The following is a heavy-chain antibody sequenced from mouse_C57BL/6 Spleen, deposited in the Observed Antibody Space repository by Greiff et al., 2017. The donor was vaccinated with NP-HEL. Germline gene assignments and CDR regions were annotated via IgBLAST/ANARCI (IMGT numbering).Heavy chain of an antibody. D-gene: IGHD2-1*01. Sequence: EVQLVESGGGLVKPGGSLKLSCAASGFTFSDYGMHWVRQAPEKGLEWVASISTGSSTTYYAATVKGRFTIPRDNAKNTLFLQMTSLRSEDTAMYYCASVYYGNSYWYFDVWGTGTTVTVSS. CDR1: GFTFSDYG. CDR3: ASVYYGNSYWYFDV. CDR2: ISTGSSTT. J-gene: IGHJ1*03. V-gene: IGHV5-17*01.